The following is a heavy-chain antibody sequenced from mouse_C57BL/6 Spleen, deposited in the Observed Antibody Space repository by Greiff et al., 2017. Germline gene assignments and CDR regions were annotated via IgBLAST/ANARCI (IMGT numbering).Heavy chain of an antibody. Sequence: VQLQQSGPVLVKPGASVKMSCKASGYTFTDYYMNWVKQSHGKSLEWIGVINPYNGGTSYNQKFKGKATLTVDKSSSTAYMELNSLTSEDSAVYYCARERYYYGSSGAWFAYWGQGTLVTVSA. CDR2: INPYNGGT. CDR3: ARERYYYGSSGAWFAY. CDR1: GYTFTDYY. V-gene: IGHV1-19*01. D-gene: IGHD1-1*01. J-gene: IGHJ3*01.